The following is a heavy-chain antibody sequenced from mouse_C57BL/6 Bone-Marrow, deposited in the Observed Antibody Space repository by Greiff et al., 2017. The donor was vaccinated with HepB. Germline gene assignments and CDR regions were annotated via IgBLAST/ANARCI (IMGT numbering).Heavy chain of an antibody. D-gene: IGHD4-1*01. CDR1: GFTFSSYA. J-gene: IGHJ3*01. CDR3: ARDRTGGGFAY. CDR2: ISDGGSYT. Sequence: DVKLVESGGGLVKPGGSLKLSCAASGFTFSSYAMSWVRQTPEKRLEWVATISDGGSYTYYPDNVKGRFTISRDNAKNNLYLQMSHLKSEDTAMYYCARDRTGGGFAYWGQGTLVTVSA. V-gene: IGHV5-4*01.